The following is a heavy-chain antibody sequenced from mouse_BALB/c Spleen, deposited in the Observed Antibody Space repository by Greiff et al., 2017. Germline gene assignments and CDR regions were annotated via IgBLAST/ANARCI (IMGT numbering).Heavy chain of an antibody. Sequence: EVQLVESGGDLVKPGGSLKLSCAASGFTFSSYGMSWVRQTPDKRLEWVATISSGGSYTYYPDSVKGRFTISRDNATNTLYLQMSSLKSEDTAMYYCARRGHSFDYWGQGTTLTVSS. J-gene: IGHJ2*01. CDR3: ARRGHSFDY. CDR1: GFTFSSYG. V-gene: IGHV5-6*01. CDR2: ISSGGSYT.